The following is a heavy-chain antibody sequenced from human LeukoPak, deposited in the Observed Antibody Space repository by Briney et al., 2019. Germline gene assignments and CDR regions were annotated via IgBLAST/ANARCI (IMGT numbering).Heavy chain of an antibody. D-gene: IGHD3-22*01. CDR3: ARTYYDSSGYLDAFDI. V-gene: IGHV3-30*04. J-gene: IGHJ3*02. CDR1: GFTFSSYE. CDR2: ISYDGSNK. Sequence: GGSLRLSCAASGFTFSSYEMNWVRQAPGKGLEWVAVISYDGSNKYYADSVKGRFTISRDNSKNTLYLQMNSLRAEDTAVYYCARTYYDSSGYLDAFDIWGQGTMVTVSS.